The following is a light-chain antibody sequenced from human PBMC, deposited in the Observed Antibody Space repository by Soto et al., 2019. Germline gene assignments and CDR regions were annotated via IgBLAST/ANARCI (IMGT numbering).Light chain of an antibody. CDR2: AAS. Sequence: DIQMTQSRSSLSASVGGRVPIPFRASQRIVTYLKWYLQKPGKAPKLLVYAASNMQSGVPSRFSGSGSGTDFTLTISSLQPEDFATYFCQQSYSTPPWTFGQGTKVDIK. V-gene: IGKV1-39*01. J-gene: IGKJ1*01. CDR3: QQSYSTPPWT. CDR1: QRIVTY.